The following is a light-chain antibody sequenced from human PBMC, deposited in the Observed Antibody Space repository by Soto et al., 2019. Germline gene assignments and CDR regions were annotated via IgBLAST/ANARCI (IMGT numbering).Light chain of an antibody. CDR2: EAS. CDR1: QDISNH. J-gene: IGKJ2*01. Sequence: DIQMNQSPSSLSASVGDRGTITCQASQDISNHLNWYQQKPGKAPQILIHEASNLETGVPSRFSGSVAWTDFTFTISSLQTEDFATYYRQHYDNLPRYTFGQGTELASK. V-gene: IGKV1-33*01. CDR3: QHYDNLPRYT.